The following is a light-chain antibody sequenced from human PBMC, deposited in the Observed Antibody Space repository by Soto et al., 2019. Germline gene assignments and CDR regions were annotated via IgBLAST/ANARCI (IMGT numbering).Light chain of an antibody. CDR2: GAS. Sequence: IVMTQSPATVSVSPGERGALSCRASESASGNLAWYQQKPGQAPRLLIYGASTRATGIPARFSGSGSGTEFTLTISSLQSEDFAVYYCQQFQKWPLTFGGGTNVEIK. CDR3: QQFQKWPLT. V-gene: IGKV3-15*01. J-gene: IGKJ4*01. CDR1: ESASGN.